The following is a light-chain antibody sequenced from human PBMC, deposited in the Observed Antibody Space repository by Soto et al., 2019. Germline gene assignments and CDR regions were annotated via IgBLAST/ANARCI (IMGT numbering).Light chain of an antibody. CDR3: QQYNNWPIT. J-gene: IGKJ5*01. CDR2: DAS. CDR1: QSVSLN. Sequence: EIGMTQSPATLSVSPGERATLSCRASQSVSLNLGWYQQKSGQAPRLLIYDASTRATGIPARFSGSGFGTEFTLTISSLQSEDFAVYYCQQYNNWPITSGQGTRLEIK. V-gene: IGKV3-15*01.